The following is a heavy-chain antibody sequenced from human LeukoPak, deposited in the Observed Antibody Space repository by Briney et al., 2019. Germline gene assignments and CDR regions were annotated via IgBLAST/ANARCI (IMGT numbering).Heavy chain of an antibody. CDR1: GFTVSTNC. V-gene: IGHV3-53*04. CDR3: ARVDTVMAYYIDL. D-gene: IGHD5-18*01. Sequence: GGSLRLSCAASGFTVSTNCMTWVRQAPGKGLECVSTIYSGGTTYYADSVMGRFTISRHNSRNTLYLQMNSLRAEDTAVYYCARVDTVMAYYIDLWGQGTLVTVSS. CDR2: IYSGGTT. J-gene: IGHJ5*02.